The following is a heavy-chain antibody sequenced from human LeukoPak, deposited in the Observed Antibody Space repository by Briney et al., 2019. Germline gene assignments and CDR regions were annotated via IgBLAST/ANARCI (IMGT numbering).Heavy chain of an antibody. J-gene: IGHJ4*02. D-gene: IGHD3-10*01. CDR3: AKDWGYYGSGSSSVALAYYFDY. Sequence: GGSLRLSCAASGFTFSSYGMPWVRQAPGKGLEWVAVISYDGSNKYYADSVKGRFTISRDNSKNTLYLQMNSLRAEDTAVYYCAKDWGYYGSGSSSVALAYYFDYWSQGTLVTVSS. CDR2: ISYDGSNK. V-gene: IGHV3-30*18. CDR1: GFTFSSYG.